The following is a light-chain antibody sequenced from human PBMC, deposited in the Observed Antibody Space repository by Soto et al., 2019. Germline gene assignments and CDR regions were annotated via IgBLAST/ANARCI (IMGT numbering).Light chain of an antibody. J-gene: IGKJ3*01. CDR1: HSIRGRH. CDR2: DVS. V-gene: IGKV3-20*01. CDR3: QQFGGSPLFT. Sequence: EIVLTQSPGTLSLSPGERATLSCRASHSIRGRHLAWYQHKPGQAPMLLISDVSTRAPGIPDRFTGSGSGTDFTLTIRSLEPEDFAVYYCQQFGGSPLFTFGPGTKVDIK.